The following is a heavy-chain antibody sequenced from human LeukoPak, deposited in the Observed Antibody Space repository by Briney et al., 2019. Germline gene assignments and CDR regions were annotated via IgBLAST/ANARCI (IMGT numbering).Heavy chain of an antibody. D-gene: IGHD6-13*01. J-gene: IGHJ3*02. CDR1: GFSFSSFA. Sequence: PGGSLRLSGSASGFSFSSFAMHWVRKAPGKGLEYVSAITTNGGSTYYADSVKGRFTISRDNAKNTVYFQLSSLRVEDTAVYYCAKVAAAGIGAFDIWGQGTMVTVSS. CDR2: ITTNGGST. CDR3: AKVAAAGIGAFDI. V-gene: IGHV3-64D*06.